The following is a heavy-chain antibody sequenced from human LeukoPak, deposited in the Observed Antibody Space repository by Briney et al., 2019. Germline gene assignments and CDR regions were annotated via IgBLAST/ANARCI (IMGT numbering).Heavy chain of an antibody. D-gene: IGHD5-24*01. V-gene: IGHV4-59*01. Sequence: PSETLSLTCTVSGGSISTYYWSWFRQPPGKGLEWIGYTYYSGRTNYNPSLKSRVTISLDTSKKQFSLKVSSVTAADTAVYYCAREGDDYEIDYWGQGTLVTVSS. CDR3: AREGDDYEIDY. J-gene: IGHJ4*02. CDR1: GGSISTYY. CDR2: TYYSGRT.